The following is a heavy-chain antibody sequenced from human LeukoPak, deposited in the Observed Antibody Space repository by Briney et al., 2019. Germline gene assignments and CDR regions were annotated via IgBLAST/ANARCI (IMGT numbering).Heavy chain of an antibody. J-gene: IGHJ5*02. CDR1: GYTFTSYG. Sequence: ASVKVSCKASGYTFTSYGISWVRQAPGQGLEWMGWISAYNGNTNYAQKFQGRVTMTRDTSISTAYMELSRLRSDDTAVYYCARARLLTTVTTPGKNWFDPWGQGTLVTVSS. V-gene: IGHV1-18*01. D-gene: IGHD4-17*01. CDR3: ARARLLTTVTTPGKNWFDP. CDR2: ISAYNGNT.